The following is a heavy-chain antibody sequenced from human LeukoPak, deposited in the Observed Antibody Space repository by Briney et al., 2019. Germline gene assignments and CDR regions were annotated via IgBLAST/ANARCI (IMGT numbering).Heavy chain of an antibody. D-gene: IGHD6-19*01. V-gene: IGHV5-51*01. CDR2: IYPGDSDT. Sequence: GESLKISCKGSGYTFTSHWIGWVRQMPGKGLEWMGIIYPGDSDTRYSPSFQGQVSISVDKSISTAYLQWSSLKASDTAMYYCARRGSGWYVDYWGQGSLVTVSS. J-gene: IGHJ4*02. CDR1: GYTFTSHW. CDR3: ARRGSGWYVDY.